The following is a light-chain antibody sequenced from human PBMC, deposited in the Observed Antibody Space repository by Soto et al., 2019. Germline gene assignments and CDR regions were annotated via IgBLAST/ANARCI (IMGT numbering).Light chain of an antibody. V-gene: IGKV3-20*01. CDR2: GTS. CDR3: QQFSSYPLT. CDR1: QTGSSNY. Sequence: SVLTQSPGTVSLSPGERATLSCRASQTGSSNYLAWYQQKPGQAPRLLIYGTSTRATGVPDRFSGSGSGTDFTLTINRLEPEDFAVYYCQQFSSYPLTFGGGTKVDIK. J-gene: IGKJ4*01.